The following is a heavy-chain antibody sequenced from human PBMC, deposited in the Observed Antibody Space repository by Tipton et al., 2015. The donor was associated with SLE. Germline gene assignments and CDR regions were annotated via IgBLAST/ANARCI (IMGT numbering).Heavy chain of an antibody. CDR1: GFSFRSYG. J-gene: IGHJ6*02. V-gene: IGHV3-33*06. D-gene: IGHD3-10*01. CDR3: AKDLLTMVLGGAYFGMDV. Sequence: SLRLSCVSSGFSFRSYGMHWVRQAPGKGLEWVALVCYNGINKYYADSVRGRFTISRDNSKNTLYLEMNSLRAEDTAVYYCAKDLLTMVLGGAYFGMDVWGQGTTVTVSS. CDR2: VCYNGINK.